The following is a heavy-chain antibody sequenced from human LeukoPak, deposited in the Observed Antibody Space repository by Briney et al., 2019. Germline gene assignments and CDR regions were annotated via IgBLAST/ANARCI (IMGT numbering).Heavy chain of an antibody. J-gene: IGHJ3*02. CDR3: AKSDGGIRYFDWLPHDAFDI. D-gene: IGHD3-9*01. CDR2: ISYDGSNK. Sequence: PGRCLRLSCAASGFTFSSYGMHWVRQAPGKWLELVAAISYDGSNKYYADSVRGRFNISRDNSKNTLYLQMNSLRAEDTAVYYCAKSDGGIRYFDWLPHDAFDIWGQGTMVTVSS. CDR1: GFTFSSYG. V-gene: IGHV3-30*18.